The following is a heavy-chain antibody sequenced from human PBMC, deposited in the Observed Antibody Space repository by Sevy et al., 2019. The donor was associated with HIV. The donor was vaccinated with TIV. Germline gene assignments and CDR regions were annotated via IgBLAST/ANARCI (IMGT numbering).Heavy chain of an antibody. Sequence: SETLSLTCTVSGVSISSFYWSWIRQPPGKGLEWTGNIYYSGSTNYNPSLKSRVTISVDTSKNQFSLKLSSVTAADTAVYYCARRYFYDSRGSTVFDYWGQGTLVTVSS. D-gene: IGHD3-22*01. CDR1: GVSISSFY. CDR3: ARRYFYDSRGSTVFDY. CDR2: IYYSGST. V-gene: IGHV4-59*13. J-gene: IGHJ4*02.